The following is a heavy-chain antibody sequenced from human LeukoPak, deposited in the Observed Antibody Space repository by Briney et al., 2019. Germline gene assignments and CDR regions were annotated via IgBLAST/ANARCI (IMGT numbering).Heavy chain of an antibody. CDR1: GGSISSSSYY. CDR2: IYYSGST. J-gene: IGHJ4*02. Sequence: SETLSLTCTVSGGSISSSSYYWGWIRQPPGKGLEWIGSIYYSGSTYYNPSLKSRVTISVDTSKNQFSLKLSSVTAADTAVYYCASLHTPGYFDYWGQGTLVTVSS. V-gene: IGHV4-39*01. CDR3: ASLHTPGYFDY. D-gene: IGHD1-14*01.